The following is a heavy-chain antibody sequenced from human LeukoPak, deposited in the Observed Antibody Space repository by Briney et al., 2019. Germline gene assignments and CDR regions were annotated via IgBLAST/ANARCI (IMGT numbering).Heavy chain of an antibody. Sequence: KTGGSLRLSCTASGFTFGDYAMSWFRQAPGKGLEWVGFIRSKAYGGTTEYAASVNGRFTISRDDSKSIAYLQMNSLKTEDTAVYYCTRDKSPYYYGSGSSNWFDPWGQGTLVTVSS. J-gene: IGHJ5*02. D-gene: IGHD3-10*01. V-gene: IGHV3-49*05. CDR1: GFTFGDYA. CDR3: TRDKSPYYYGSGSSNWFDP. CDR2: IRSKAYGGTT.